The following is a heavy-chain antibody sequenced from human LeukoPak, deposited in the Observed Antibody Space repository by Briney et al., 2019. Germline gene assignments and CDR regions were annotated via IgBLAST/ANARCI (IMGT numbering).Heavy chain of an antibody. V-gene: IGHV4-59*08. CDR2: IYYSGST. J-gene: IGHJ6*02. Sequence: SETLSLTCTVSGGSISSYYWSWIRQPPGKGLERIGYIYYSGSTNYNPSLKSRVTISVDTSKNQFSLKLSSVTAADTAVYYCARHDSQYCSGGSCYSGLGYYGMDVWGQGTTVTVSS. D-gene: IGHD2-15*01. CDR1: GGSISSYY. CDR3: ARHDSQYCSGGSCYSGLGYYGMDV.